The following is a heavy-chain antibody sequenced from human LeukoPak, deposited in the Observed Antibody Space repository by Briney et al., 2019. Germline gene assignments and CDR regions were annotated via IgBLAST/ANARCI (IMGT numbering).Heavy chain of an antibody. D-gene: IGHD4-23*01. CDR2: IIPILGIA. CDR3: ATDPEDGGNH. J-gene: IGHJ4*02. V-gene: IGHV1-69*04. CDR1: GGTFSSYA. Sequence: SVKVSCKASGGTFSSYAISWVRQAPGQGLEWMGRIIPILGIANYAQEFQGRVTITADKSTSTAYMELSSLRSEDTAVYYCATDPEDGGNHWGQGTLVTVSS.